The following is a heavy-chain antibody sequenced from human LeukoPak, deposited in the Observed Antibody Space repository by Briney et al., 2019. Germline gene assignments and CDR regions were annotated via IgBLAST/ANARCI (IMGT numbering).Heavy chain of an antibody. CDR1: GGSISSYY. J-gene: IGHJ3*02. V-gene: IGHV4-59*01. Sequence: PSETLSLTCTVSGGSISSYYWSWIRQPPGKGLEWIGYIYYSGSTNYNPSLKSRVTISVDTSKNQFSLKLSSVTAADTAVYYCARRLPDYYDSSGYYYSAFDIWGQGTMVTVSS. CDR2: IYYSGST. D-gene: IGHD3-22*01. CDR3: ARRLPDYYDSSGYYYSAFDI.